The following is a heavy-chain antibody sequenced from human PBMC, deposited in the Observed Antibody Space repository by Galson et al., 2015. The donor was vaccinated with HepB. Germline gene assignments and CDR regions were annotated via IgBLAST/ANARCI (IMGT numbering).Heavy chain of an antibody. CDR2: IDPSDSYT. CDR3: AGSPGIAVSNDLMNAFDI. J-gene: IGHJ3*02. CDR1: GYSFTSYW. Sequence: SGAEVKKPGESLRISCKGSGYSFTSYWISWVRQMPGKGLEWMGRIDPSDSYTNYSPSFQGHVTISADKSISTAYLQWSSLKASDPATYYCAGSPGIAVSNDLMNAFDIWGQGTMVTVSS. V-gene: IGHV5-10-1*01. D-gene: IGHD6-19*01.